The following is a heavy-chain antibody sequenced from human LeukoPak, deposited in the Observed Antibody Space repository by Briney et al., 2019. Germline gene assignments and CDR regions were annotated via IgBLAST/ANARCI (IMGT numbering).Heavy chain of an antibody. V-gene: IGHV1-8*02. J-gene: IGHJ4*02. Sequence: ASVKVSCKSSGYTFTDYDINWVRQATGQGLEWMGWMNPDSGNTGYAQKFQGRVTMTRNTSINTAYMELNSLRSDDTAVYYCARGRPLLYYYDSSGYSDYWGQGTLVTVSS. D-gene: IGHD3-22*01. CDR2: MNPDSGNT. CDR3: ARGRPLLYYYDSSGYSDY. CDR1: GYTFTDYD.